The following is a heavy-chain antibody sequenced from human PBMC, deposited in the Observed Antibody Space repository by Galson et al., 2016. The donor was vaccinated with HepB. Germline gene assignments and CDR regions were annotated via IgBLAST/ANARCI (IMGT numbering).Heavy chain of an antibody. CDR3: ARQLNGYFFDF. Sequence: QSGAEVKEPGESLKISCKGSGSSFSRYWIGWVRQRPGKGLEWMGVIFPGDSDSRYNPSFEGQVTFSDDKSISTAYLQWSSLEASDTAMYFCARQLNGYFFDFWGQGTRITVSS. CDR1: GSSFSRYW. V-gene: IGHV5-51*01. J-gene: IGHJ4*02. CDR2: IFPGDSDS. D-gene: IGHD3-22*01.